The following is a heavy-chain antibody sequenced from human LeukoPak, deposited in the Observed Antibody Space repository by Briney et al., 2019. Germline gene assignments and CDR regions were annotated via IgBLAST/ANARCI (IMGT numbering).Heavy chain of an antibody. V-gene: IGHV3-21*01. CDR2: ISSSSSYI. CDR1: GFTFSSYS. Sequence: TAGGSLRLSCAASGFTFSSYSMNWVRQAPGKGLEWVSSISSSSSYIYYADSVKGRFTISRDNAKNSLYLQMNSLRAEDTAVYYCATPRGGSTQQQRYWGQGTLVTVSS. CDR3: ATPRGGSTQQQRY. J-gene: IGHJ4*02. D-gene: IGHD6-13*01.